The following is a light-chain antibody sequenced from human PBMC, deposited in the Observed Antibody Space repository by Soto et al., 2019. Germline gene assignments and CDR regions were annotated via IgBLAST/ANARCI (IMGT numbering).Light chain of an antibody. J-gene: IGLJ3*02. CDR2: EVS. CDR1: SSDVGGYNY. CDR3: ISYTSGSTWV. Sequence: QSALTQPASVSGSPGQSITISYTGTSSDVGGYNYVSWYQQHPGKAPKLMIYEVSNRPSGVSNRFSGSKSGNTASLTISGLQAEDEADYYCISYTSGSTWVFGGGTKLTVL. V-gene: IGLV2-14*01.